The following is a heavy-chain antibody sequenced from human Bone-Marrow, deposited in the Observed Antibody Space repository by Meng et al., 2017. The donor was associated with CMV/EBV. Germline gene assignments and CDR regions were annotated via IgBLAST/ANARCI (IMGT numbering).Heavy chain of an antibody. J-gene: IGHJ5*02. CDR1: GFSLSTSGVG. CDR3: THNINTFWSPFEASVWFDP. Sequence: SGPTLVKPTQTLTLTCTFSGFSLSTSGVGVGWIRQPPGKALEGLALIYWNDDKRYSPSLKSRLTITKDTSKNQVVLTMTNKDPVDKATYYCTHNINTFWSPFEASVWFDPWGQGTLVTVSS. V-gene: IGHV2-5*01. CDR2: IYWNDDK. D-gene: IGHD3-3*01.